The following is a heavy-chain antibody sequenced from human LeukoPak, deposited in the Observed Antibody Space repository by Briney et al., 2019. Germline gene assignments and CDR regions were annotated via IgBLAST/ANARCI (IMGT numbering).Heavy chain of an antibody. CDR3: ARDTYCSRTSWYVGDYYYGMDV. CDR2: IYYSGST. D-gene: IGHD2-2*01. CDR1: GGSISSYY. J-gene: IGHJ6*02. Sequence: SETLSLTCTVSGGSISSYYWSWIRQPPGKGLEWIGYIYYSGSTNYNPSLKSRVTISVDTSKNQFSLKLSSVTAADTAVYYCARDTYCSRTSWYVGDYYYGMDVLGQGTTVNGS. V-gene: IGHV4-59*01.